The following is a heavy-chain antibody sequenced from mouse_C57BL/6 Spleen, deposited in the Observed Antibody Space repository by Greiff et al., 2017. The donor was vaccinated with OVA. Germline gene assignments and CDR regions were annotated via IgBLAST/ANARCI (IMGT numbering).Heavy chain of an antibody. Sequence: VQLQQSGAELVKPGASVKLSCKASGYTFTSYWMHWVKQRPGQGLEWIGMIHPNSGSTNYNEKFKSKATLTVDKSSSTAYMQLSSLTSEDSAVYYCASLTTVVAGDYWGQGTTLTVSS. V-gene: IGHV1-64*01. J-gene: IGHJ2*01. D-gene: IGHD1-1*01. CDR3: ASLTTVVAGDY. CDR1: GYTFTSYW. CDR2: IHPNSGST.